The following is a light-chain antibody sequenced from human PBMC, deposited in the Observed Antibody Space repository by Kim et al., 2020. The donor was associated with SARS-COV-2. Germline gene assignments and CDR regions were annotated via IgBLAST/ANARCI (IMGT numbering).Light chain of an antibody. CDR3: SSYAGSKV. CDR1: GSDVGGYNY. V-gene: IGLV2-8*01. Sequence: PGQSATIPCTGTGSDVGGYNYVSWYQQHPGKAPNLMIYEFSKRPSGVPDRFSGSKSGNTASLTVSGLQAEDEADYYCSSYAGSKVFGGGTQLTVL. CDR2: EFS. J-gene: IGLJ2*01.